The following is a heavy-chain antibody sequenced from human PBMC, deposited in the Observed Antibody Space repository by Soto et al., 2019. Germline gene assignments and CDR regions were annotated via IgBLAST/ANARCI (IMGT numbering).Heavy chain of an antibody. J-gene: IGHJ6*01. CDR1: GYTFTGYG. V-gene: IGHV1-18*01. Sequence: ASVKVSCKASGYTFTGYGISWVRQAPGQGLEWMGWISAYNGNTNYAQKLQGRVTMTTDTSTSTAYMELRSLRSDDTAVYYCARDLVKLGYYYYGMDVLGQGTTVSGS. D-gene: IGHD1-1*01. CDR2: ISAYNGNT. CDR3: ARDLVKLGYYYYGMDV.